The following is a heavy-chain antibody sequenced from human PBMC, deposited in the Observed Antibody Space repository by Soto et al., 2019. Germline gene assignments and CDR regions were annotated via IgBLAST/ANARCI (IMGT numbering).Heavy chain of an antibody. CDR3: ARDPNIVATMGSIYYYYGMDV. D-gene: IGHD5-12*01. CDR1: GFTFSSYW. CDR2: IQQDGSEK. Sequence: EVQLVESGGGLVQPGGSLRLSCAASGFTFSSYWMSWVRQAPGTGLEWVANIQQDGSEKYYVDSVKGRFTISRDNAKNSLYLQMNSLRAEDTAVYYCARDPNIVATMGSIYYYYGMDVWGQGTTVTVSS. J-gene: IGHJ6*02. V-gene: IGHV3-7*01.